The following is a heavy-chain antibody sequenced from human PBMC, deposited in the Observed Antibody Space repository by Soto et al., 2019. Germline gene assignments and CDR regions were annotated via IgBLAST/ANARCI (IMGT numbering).Heavy chain of an antibody. CDR3: AGGYCSGGSCSFDY. Sequence: GGSLRLSCAASGFTFSSYSMNWVRQAPGKGLEWVSYISSSSSTIYYADSVKGRFTISRDNAKNSLYLQMNSLRAEDTAVYYCAGGYCSGGSCSFDYWGQGTLVTVAS. V-gene: IGHV3-48*01. CDR1: GFTFSSYS. D-gene: IGHD2-15*01. CDR2: ISSSSSTI. J-gene: IGHJ4*02.